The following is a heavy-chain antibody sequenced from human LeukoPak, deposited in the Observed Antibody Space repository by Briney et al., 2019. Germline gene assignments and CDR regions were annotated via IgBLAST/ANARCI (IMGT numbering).Heavy chain of an antibody. D-gene: IGHD3-22*01. V-gene: IGHV3-23*01. J-gene: IGHJ4*02. Sequence: GGSLRLSCAASGFIFSSYAMSWVRQAPGKGLEWVSGITATGVNTFYADSVRGRFTLSRDNSNNALYLQMNSLRAEDTAVYYCAKAFSTWSLLFDSWGQGALVTVAS. CDR3: AKAFSTWSLLFDS. CDR2: ITATGVNT. CDR1: GFIFSSYA.